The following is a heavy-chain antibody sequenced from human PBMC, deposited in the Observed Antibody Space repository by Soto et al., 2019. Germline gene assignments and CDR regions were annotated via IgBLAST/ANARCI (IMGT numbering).Heavy chain of an antibody. CDR3: ARGDDPHFYYGMAV. D-gene: IGHD1-1*01. Sequence: QVQLQESGPGLVKPSGTLSLTCAVSGGSMSSGYWWSWVRQPPGKGLEWIGEIYHSGGTNYNPSLKRRVTISVDKSKNQFSLKLSSVTAADTAVYYCARGDDPHFYYGMAVWGQGTTVTVSS. CDR2: IYHSGGT. J-gene: IGHJ6*02. CDR1: GGSMSSGYW. V-gene: IGHV4-4*02.